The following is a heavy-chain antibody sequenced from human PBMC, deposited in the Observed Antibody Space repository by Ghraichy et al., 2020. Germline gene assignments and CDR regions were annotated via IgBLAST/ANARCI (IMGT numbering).Heavy chain of an antibody. CDR2: FDPEDGET. Sequence: ASVKVSCKVSRSNLTNLFMHSVRQAPGQGLEWMGGFDPEDGETIYAQKFQGRVTMTEDTSTDTAYMELSSLRSEDTAVYYCATDLGSSSGWMQFDYWGQGTLVTVSS. CDR1: RSNLTNLF. D-gene: IGHD6-19*01. V-gene: IGHV1-24*01. J-gene: IGHJ4*02. CDR3: ATDLGSSSGWMQFDY.